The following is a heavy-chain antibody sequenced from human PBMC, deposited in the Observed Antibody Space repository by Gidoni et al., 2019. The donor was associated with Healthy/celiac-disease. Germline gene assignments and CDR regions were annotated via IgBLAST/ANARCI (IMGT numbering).Heavy chain of an antibody. CDR1: GGSISSGDYY. J-gene: IGHJ5*02. CDR3: ARDQGIVPAVTNWFDP. CDR2: IYYSGST. V-gene: IGHV4-30-4*01. Sequence: QVQLQESGPGLVKPSQTLSLTCTVSGGSISSGDYYWRWIRQPPGKGLEWIGYIYYSGSTYYNPSLKSRVTISVDTSKNQFSLKLSSVTAADTAVYYCARDQGIVPAVTNWFDPWGQGTLVTVSS. D-gene: IGHD2-2*01.